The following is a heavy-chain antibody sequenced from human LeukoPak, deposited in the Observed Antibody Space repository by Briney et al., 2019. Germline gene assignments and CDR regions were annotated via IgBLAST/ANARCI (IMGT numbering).Heavy chain of an antibody. Sequence: PSETLSLTCTVSGGSISSNNYYWGWIRQPPGKGLEWIGNIYFSGSTYYNPSLKSRVTISVATSKNQFSLRLISMTAADTAVYYCACYSSSFLFDYWGQGTLVTVSS. CDR1: GGSISSNNYY. V-gene: IGHV4-39*01. D-gene: IGHD6-6*01. CDR2: IYFSGST. CDR3: ACYSSSFLFDY. J-gene: IGHJ4*02.